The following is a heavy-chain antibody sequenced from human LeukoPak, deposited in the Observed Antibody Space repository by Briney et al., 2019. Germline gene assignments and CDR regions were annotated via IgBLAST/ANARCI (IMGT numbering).Heavy chain of an antibody. Sequence: GGSLRLSCAASGFSLSTYWLHWVRQTPGKGLMWVSRINPDSSATSYADSVKGRFTISRDNAENTLYLRMNSLRREDTAVYYCVRGQEVWELLPDDGFDMWGQGTKVTVAS. D-gene: IGHD1-26*01. CDR1: GFSLSTYW. CDR2: INPDSSAT. V-gene: IGHV3-74*01. J-gene: IGHJ3*02. CDR3: VRGQEVWELLPDDGFDM.